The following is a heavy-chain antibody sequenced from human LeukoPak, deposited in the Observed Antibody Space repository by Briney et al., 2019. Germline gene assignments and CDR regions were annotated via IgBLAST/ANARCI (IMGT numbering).Heavy chain of an antibody. CDR1: GFTFSSFS. D-gene: IGHD3-16*02. J-gene: IGHJ3*02. Sequence: GGSLRLSCAASGFTFSSFSMSWVRQAPGKGLEWVSGINWNGGSTGYADSVKGRFTISRDNAKNSLYLQMNSLRAEDTALYYCARAMITFGGVIVPNAFDIWGQGTMVTVSS. CDR3: ARAMITFGGVIVPNAFDI. V-gene: IGHV3-20*04. CDR2: INWNGGST.